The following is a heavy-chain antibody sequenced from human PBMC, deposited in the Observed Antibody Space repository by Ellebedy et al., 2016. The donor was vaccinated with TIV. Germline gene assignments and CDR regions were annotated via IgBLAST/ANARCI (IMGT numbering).Heavy chain of an antibody. CDR1: GFTFSSYA. D-gene: IGHD1-14*01. CDR3: AKSTEGAFDI. Sequence: GGSLRLXXAASGFTFSSYAMHWVRQAPGKGLEWVAVISYDGSNKYYADSVKGRFTISRDNSKNTLYLQMNSLRAEDTAVYYCAKSTEGAFDIWGQGTMVTVSS. V-gene: IGHV3-30-3*02. CDR2: ISYDGSNK. J-gene: IGHJ3*02.